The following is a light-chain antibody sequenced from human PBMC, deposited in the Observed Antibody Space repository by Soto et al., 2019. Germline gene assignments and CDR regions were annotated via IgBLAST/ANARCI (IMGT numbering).Light chain of an antibody. CDR1: QSVSSY. Sequence: EIVLTQSPATLSLSPGERATLSCRASQSVSSYLAWYQQKPGQAPRLLIYDASNRTTGIPARFSGSGSGTDFTLTISSLEPEDFAVYYCQHRSNWPLTFGGGTKVEIK. J-gene: IGKJ4*01. V-gene: IGKV3-11*01. CDR2: DAS. CDR3: QHRSNWPLT.